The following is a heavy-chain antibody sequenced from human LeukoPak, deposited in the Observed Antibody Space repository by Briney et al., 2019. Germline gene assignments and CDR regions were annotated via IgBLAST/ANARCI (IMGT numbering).Heavy chain of an antibody. CDR3: ARSGGSLTAIPY. J-gene: IGHJ4*02. CDR2: VYYAGNT. V-gene: IGHV4-39*01. CDR1: GGSISSSSYY. D-gene: IGHD2-21*02. Sequence: PSETLSLTCTVSGGSISSSSYYWAWIRQSPGTGLEWIATVYYAGNTYYNPSLQSRVTISVDTSKNQFSLKVSSVTAADTAVYYCARSGGSLTAIPYWGQGTLVTVSS.